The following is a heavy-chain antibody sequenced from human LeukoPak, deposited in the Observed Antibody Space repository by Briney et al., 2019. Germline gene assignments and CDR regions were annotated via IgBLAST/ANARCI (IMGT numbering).Heavy chain of an antibody. J-gene: IGHJ6*03. CDR3: AKTPTLYYYMDV. V-gene: IGHV3-30*02. CDR2: IRYDGNNK. CDR1: GFTFSTYV. Sequence: GGSLRLSCAASGFTFSTYVMHWVRQAPGKGLEWVAFIRYDGNNKDYADSVKGRFTISRDNSKSTLYLQMNSLRPEDTAVFYCAKTPTLYYYMDVWGKGTTVTISS.